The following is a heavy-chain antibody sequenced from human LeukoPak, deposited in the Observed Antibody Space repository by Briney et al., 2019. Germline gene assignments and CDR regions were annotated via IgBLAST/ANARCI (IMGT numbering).Heavy chain of an antibody. J-gene: IGHJ3*02. CDR2: IYYSGST. CDR1: GGSISSSSYY. CDR3: ARPVGPWDAFDI. D-gene: IGHD2-15*01. Sequence: SETLSLTCTVSGGSISSSSYYWGWIRQPPGKGLEWIGSIYYSGSTYYNPSLKSRVTISVDTSKNQFSLKLSSVTAADTAVYYCARPVGPWDAFDIWGQGTMVTVS. V-gene: IGHV4-39*01.